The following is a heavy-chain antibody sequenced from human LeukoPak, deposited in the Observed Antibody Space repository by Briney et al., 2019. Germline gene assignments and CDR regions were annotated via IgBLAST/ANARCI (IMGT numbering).Heavy chain of an antibody. V-gene: IGHV4-34*01. CDR3: ARGEYSSGWLYYFDY. D-gene: IGHD6-19*01. CDR2: INHSGST. J-gene: IGHJ4*02. Sequence: SETLSLTCAVYGGSFSGYYWSWIRQPPGKGLEWIGEINHSGSTNYNPSLKSRVTISVDTSKNQFSLQLNSVTPEDTAVYYCARGEYSSGWLYYFDYWGQGTLVTVSS. CDR1: GGSFSGYY.